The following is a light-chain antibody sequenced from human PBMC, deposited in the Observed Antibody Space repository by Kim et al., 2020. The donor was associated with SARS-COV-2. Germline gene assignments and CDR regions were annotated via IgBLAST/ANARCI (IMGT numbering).Light chain of an antibody. J-gene: IGLJ3*02. Sequence: QPVLTPSSSASASLGSSVKLTCTLSSGHSNYIIAWHQQQPGKAPRYWMKRESSGGCNRGSGVPDRFSRSSSEADRYLIISSLQHDDEAEYYCETWDTKAQVFGGGTKVTVL. CDR2: RESSGGC. CDR1: SGHSNYI. V-gene: IGLV4-60*02. CDR3: ETWDTKAQV.